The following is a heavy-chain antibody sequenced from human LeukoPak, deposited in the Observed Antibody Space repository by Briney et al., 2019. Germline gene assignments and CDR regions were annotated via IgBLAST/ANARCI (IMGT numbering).Heavy chain of an antibody. D-gene: IGHD3-3*01. J-gene: IGHJ4*02. V-gene: IGHV4-59*01. Sequence: PSETLSLTCTVSGGSISSYYWSWIRQPPGKGLEWIGCIYYSGRTNYNPSLKSRVTISVDTSKNQFSLKLNSVTAADTAVYFCAGGGDDDFWSGYDLDHFDYWGQGTLVTVSS. CDR3: AGGGDDDFWSGYDLDHFDY. CDR2: IYYSGRT. CDR1: GGSISSYY.